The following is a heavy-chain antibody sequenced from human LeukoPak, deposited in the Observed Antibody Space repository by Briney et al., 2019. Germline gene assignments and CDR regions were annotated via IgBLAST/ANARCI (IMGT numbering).Heavy chain of an antibody. J-gene: IGHJ4*02. CDR3: AKDPYDFWSGYYTGYFDY. Sequence: GGSLRLSCAASGFTFSSYAMSWVRQAPGKGLEWVSAISGSGGSTYYADSVKGRFTISRDNSKNTLYLQMNSLRAEDTAVYYCAKDPYDFWSGYYTGYFDYWGQGTLVTVSS. V-gene: IGHV3-23*01. CDR1: GFTFSSYA. D-gene: IGHD3-3*01. CDR2: ISGSGGST.